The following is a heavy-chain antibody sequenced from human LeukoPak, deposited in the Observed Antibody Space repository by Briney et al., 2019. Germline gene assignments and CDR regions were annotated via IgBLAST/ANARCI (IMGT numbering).Heavy chain of an antibody. D-gene: IGHD3-3*01. Sequence: GGSLRLSCAASGFTFSSYSMNWVRQAPGKGLEWVSSISSSSSYIYYADSVKGRFTIPRDNAKNSLYLQMNSLRAEDTAVYYCARDRAYYDFWSGYTNWFDPWGQGTLVTASS. CDR2: ISSSSSYI. CDR1: GFTFSSYS. V-gene: IGHV3-21*01. J-gene: IGHJ5*02. CDR3: ARDRAYYDFWSGYTNWFDP.